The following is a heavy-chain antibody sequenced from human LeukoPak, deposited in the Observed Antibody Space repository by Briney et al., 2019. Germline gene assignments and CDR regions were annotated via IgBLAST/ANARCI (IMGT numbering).Heavy chain of an antibody. CDR1: GGTFRSYG. CDR3: ARTVHGSGTFYYYYDMDV. Sequence: SVKVSCKAFGGTFRSYGMTWVRQAPGQGLEWMGRIIPILGTANYAEKFQGRVTITADKATSAAYMELNGLTSGDTAVYYCARTVHGSGTFYYYYDMDVWGQGTTVTVSS. J-gene: IGHJ6*02. CDR2: IIPILGTA. D-gene: IGHD3-10*01. V-gene: IGHV1-69*04.